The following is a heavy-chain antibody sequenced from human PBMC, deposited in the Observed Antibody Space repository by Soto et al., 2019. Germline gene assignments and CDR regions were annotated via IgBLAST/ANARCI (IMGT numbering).Heavy chain of an antibody. CDR3: ARVSHCSSTSCYPGGFDY. CDR1: GYTFTGYY. CDR2: INPNSGGT. J-gene: IGHJ4*02. Sequence: ASVKVSCKASGYTFTGYYMHWVRQAPGQGLEWMGWINPNSGGTNYAQKFQGRVTMTRDTSISTAYMELSRLRSDDTAVYYCARVSHCSSTSCYPGGFDYWGQGTLVTVS. D-gene: IGHD2-2*01. V-gene: IGHV1-2*02.